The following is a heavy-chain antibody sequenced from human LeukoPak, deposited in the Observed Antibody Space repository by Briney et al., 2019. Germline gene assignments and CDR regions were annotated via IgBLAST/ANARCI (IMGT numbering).Heavy chain of an antibody. J-gene: IGHJ3*02. V-gene: IGHV2-5*02. CDR1: GFSLSTSGVG. D-gene: IGHD3-22*01. Sequence: SGLTLVKPTQTLTLTCTFSGFSLSTSGVGVGWIRQPPGKALECLALIYWDDDKRYSPSLNSRLTVTRATSKNQVVLTMTNMDPVDTATYYCAHRRGHYNSSGYSAFDISGPRTMVTVSS. CDR2: IYWDDDK. CDR3: AHRRGHYNSSGYSAFDI.